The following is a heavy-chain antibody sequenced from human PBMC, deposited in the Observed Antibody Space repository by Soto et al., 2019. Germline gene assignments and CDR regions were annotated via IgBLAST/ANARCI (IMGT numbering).Heavy chain of an antibody. CDR3: ARDRVVVVPAAKGSNYYYYGMDV. CDR2: IYYSGST. J-gene: IGHJ6*02. V-gene: IGHV4-59*01. CDR1: GGSITSYH. D-gene: IGHD2-2*01. Sequence: PSETLSLTCTVSGGSITSYHWSWIRRPPGKGLEWIGYIYYSGSTNYNPSLKSRVTTSVDTSKNQFSLRLSSVTAADTAVYYCARDRVVVVPAAKGSNYYYYGMDVWGQGTTVTVSS.